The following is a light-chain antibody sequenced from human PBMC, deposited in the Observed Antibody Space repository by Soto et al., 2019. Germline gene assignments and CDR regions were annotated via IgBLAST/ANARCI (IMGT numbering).Light chain of an antibody. V-gene: IGLV2-14*01. CDR2: EVN. CDR3: FSFTTTSTHV. J-gene: IGLJ1*01. Sequence: LTQPASLSGSPGQSITISCTGTSSDIGAYDYVSWFQQHPGKTPKLMISEVNNRPSGVSNRFSGSKSGNTAYLTISGLQVEDEAESFCFSFTTTSTHVFGTGTKVTVL. CDR1: SSDIGAYDY.